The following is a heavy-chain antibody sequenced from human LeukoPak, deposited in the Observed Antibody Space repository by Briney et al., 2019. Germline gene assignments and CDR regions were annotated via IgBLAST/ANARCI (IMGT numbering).Heavy chain of an antibody. CDR2: IYYSGST. CDR3: ARSGLLWFGSFDY. CDR1: GGSISSYY. D-gene: IGHD3-10*01. Sequence: SETLSLTCTVSGGSISSYYWSWIRQPPGKGLEWIGSIYYSGSTYYNPSLKSRVTISVDTSKNQFSLKLSSVTAADTAVYYCARSGLLWFGSFDYWGQGTLVTVSS. J-gene: IGHJ4*02. V-gene: IGHV4-59*05.